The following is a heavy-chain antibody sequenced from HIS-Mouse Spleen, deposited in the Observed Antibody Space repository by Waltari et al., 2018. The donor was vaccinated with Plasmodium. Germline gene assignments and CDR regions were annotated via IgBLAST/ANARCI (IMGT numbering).Heavy chain of an antibody. CDR2: ISYDGSNK. J-gene: IGHJ4*02. D-gene: IGHD6-13*01. V-gene: IGHV3-30*18. CDR3: AKDRRSSSWYVDY. CDR1: GFTFSSYG. Sequence: QVQLVESGGGVVQPGRSLRLSCAASGFTFSSYGMHWVRQAPGKGWEWLAVISYDGSNKYYADAVKGRFTISRDNSKNTLYLQMNSLRAEDTAVYYCAKDRRSSSWYVDYWGQGTLVTVSS.